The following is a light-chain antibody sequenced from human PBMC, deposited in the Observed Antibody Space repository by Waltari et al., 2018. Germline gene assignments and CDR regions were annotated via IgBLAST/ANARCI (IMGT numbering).Light chain of an antibody. Sequence: QSALTQPRSVSGSPGPSVSISCTGTSSDVGFYKYISWYQQHPGQAPKLMIYDVDKRPSGVPDRFSGSKSGNTASLTISGLQAEDEADYYCCSYAGSYTFIFGGGTKLTVL. CDR2: DVD. V-gene: IGLV2-11*01. CDR1: SSDVGFYKY. J-gene: IGLJ2*01. CDR3: CSYAGSYTFI.